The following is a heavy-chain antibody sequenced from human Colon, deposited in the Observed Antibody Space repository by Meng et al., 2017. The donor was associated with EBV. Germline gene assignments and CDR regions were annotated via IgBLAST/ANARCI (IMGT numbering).Heavy chain of an antibody. CDR1: GYSFTRYD. Sequence: QVQLVQSGAEVKKPGDSVKVSCXASGYSFTRYDINWVRQAPGQGLEWMGWMNPDSGDTGYAQKFQGRVTMTTNTSINTAYMDLSSLRSEDTAFYYCARDVYGSGSYRSDPWGQGTLVTVSS. CDR2: MNPDSGDT. D-gene: IGHD3-10*01. V-gene: IGHV1-8*01. CDR3: ARDVYGSGSYRSDP. J-gene: IGHJ5*02.